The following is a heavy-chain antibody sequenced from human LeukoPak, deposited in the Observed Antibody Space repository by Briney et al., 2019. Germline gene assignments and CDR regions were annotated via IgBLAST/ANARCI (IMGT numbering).Heavy chain of an antibody. CDR2: ISWNSGSI. CDR3: AKGPSGYYHHDAFDI. Sequence: GGSLRLSCAASGFTFDDYAMHWVRQAPGKGLEWVSGISWNSGSIGYADSVKGRFTTSRDNAKNSLYPQMNSLRAEDTALYYCAKGPSGYYHHDAFDIWGQGTMVTVSS. V-gene: IGHV3-9*01. J-gene: IGHJ3*02. D-gene: IGHD3-22*01. CDR1: GFTFDDYA.